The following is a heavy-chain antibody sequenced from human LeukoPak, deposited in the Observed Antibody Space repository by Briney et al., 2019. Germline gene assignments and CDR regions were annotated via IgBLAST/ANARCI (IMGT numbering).Heavy chain of an antibody. J-gene: IGHJ4*02. CDR3: ARGKGARDY. Sequence: ASVKVSCKTSGYTFTTYGITWVRQAPGQGLEWMGWISAYNGDTDYAQRLQGRVTMTTDTSATTAYVELRSLTSDGTAMYYCARGKGARDYWGQGTLVTVSS. CDR2: ISAYNGDT. V-gene: IGHV1-18*01. CDR1: GYTFTTYG.